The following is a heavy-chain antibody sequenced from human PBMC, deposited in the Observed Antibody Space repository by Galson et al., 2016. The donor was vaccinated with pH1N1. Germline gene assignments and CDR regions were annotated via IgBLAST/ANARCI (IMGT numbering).Heavy chain of an antibody. CDR2: IYTSGST. CDR1: GDSMTSGFYY. J-gene: IGHJ6*02. CDR3: ARGRIDSAGSGSYYSNYYYGMAV. D-gene: IGHD3-10*01. V-gene: IGHV4-61*09. Sequence: TLSLTCSVSGDSMTSGFYYWGWIRQPAGKGLEYIGYIYTSGSTNYSPSLKSRLTISVDTSKNQVSLKLSSVTAADTAVYYCARGRIDSAGSGSYYSNYYYGMAVWGQGTTVTVSS.